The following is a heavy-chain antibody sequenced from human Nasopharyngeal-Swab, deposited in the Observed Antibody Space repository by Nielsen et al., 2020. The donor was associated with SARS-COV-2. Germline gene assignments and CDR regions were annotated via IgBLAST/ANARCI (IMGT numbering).Heavy chain of an antibody. Sequence: RQAPGKALEWPALIYWDDDKRYSPSLKSRLTITKDTSKNQVVLTMTNMDPVDTATHYCARMTTVTIIDYWGQGTLVTVSS. J-gene: IGHJ4*02. CDR3: ARMTTVTIIDY. D-gene: IGHD4-17*01. CDR2: IYWDDDK. V-gene: IGHV2-5*02.